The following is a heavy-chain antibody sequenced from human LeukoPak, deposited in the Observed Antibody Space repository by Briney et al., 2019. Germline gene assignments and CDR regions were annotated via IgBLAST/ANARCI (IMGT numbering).Heavy chain of an antibody. CDR1: GDSVSSNNGA. V-gene: IGHV6-1*01. CDR2: TYYRSKWYN. Sequence: SPTLSLTFAISGDSVSSNNGAWNWLRQSPSRGLEWLGRTYYRSKWYNDYAESLISRITISPVTSKNQFSLQLYSVTPEDTAVYYCARDVGTTGWHTFDYWGQGTLVTVSS. D-gene: IGHD3-9*01. J-gene: IGHJ4*02. CDR3: ARDVGTTGWHTFDY.